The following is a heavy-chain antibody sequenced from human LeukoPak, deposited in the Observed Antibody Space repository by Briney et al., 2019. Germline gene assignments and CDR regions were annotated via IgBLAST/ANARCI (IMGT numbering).Heavy chain of an antibody. Sequence: PSETLSLTCAVYVGSFSGYYWSWIRQPPGKGLEWIGEINHSGSTNYNPSLKSRVTISVDTSKNQFSLKLSSVTAADTAVYYCARGLDEVVPAATYYFDYWGQGTLVTVSS. V-gene: IGHV4-34*01. CDR3: ARGLDEVVPAATYYFDY. D-gene: IGHD2-2*01. CDR2: INHSGST. CDR1: VGSFSGYY. J-gene: IGHJ4*02.